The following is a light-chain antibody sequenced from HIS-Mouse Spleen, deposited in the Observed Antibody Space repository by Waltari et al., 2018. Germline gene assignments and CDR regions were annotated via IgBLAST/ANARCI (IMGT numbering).Light chain of an antibody. Sequence: QSVLTQPPSASGTPGQRVTIPCSGSSTNIGSNTINWYTQPPGTAPKLLLYSNNQRPSGVPDRFSGSKSGTSASLAISGLQSEDEADYYCAAWDDSLNGWVFGGGTKLTVL. CDR3: AAWDDSLNGWV. J-gene: IGLJ3*02. CDR1: STNIGSNT. CDR2: SNN. V-gene: IGLV1-44*01.